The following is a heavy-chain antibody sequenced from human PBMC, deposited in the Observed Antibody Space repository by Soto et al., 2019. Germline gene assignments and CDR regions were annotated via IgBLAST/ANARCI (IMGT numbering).Heavy chain of an antibody. CDR2: IYYSGST. CDR3: ARSPTVTTFRIAAAGTDY. J-gene: IGHJ4*02. V-gene: IGHV4-39*01. Sequence: PSEALSLTCTVSGGSISRSSYYWGWIRQPPGKGLEWIGSIYYSGSTYYNPSLKSRVTISVDTSKNQFSLKLSSVTAADTAVYYCARSPTVTTFRIAAAGTDYWGQGTLVTVSS. CDR1: GGSISRSSYY. D-gene: IGHD6-13*01.